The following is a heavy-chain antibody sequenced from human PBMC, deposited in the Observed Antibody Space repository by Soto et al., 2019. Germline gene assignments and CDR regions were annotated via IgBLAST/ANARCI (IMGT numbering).Heavy chain of an antibody. CDR3: ARERYQVISDGMDV. J-gene: IGHJ6*02. Sequence: ASVKFSCKASGYTFTGYYMHWVRQAPGQGLECMGWINPNSGGTNYAQKFQGWVTMTRXTXXSXXXMXLXXLRXDXAAVYCCARERYQVISDGMDVWGQGTTVTVSS. CDR1: GYTFTGYY. V-gene: IGHV1-2*04. D-gene: IGHD2-2*01. CDR2: INPNSGGT.